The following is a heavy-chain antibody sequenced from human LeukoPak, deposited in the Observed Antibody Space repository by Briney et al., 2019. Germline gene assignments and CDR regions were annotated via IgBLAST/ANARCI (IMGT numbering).Heavy chain of an antibody. Sequence: GGSPRLSCSASGFTFSNYALYWVRQAPGKGLEYASAISSDGGSTYYADSVKGRFTISRDNSKNTVYLQMSSLRTEDTAVYYCVNIALAVYWGQGTLVTVSS. J-gene: IGHJ4*02. D-gene: IGHD2-21*01. CDR3: VNIALAVY. CDR2: ISSDGGST. CDR1: GFTFSNYA. V-gene: IGHV3-64D*09.